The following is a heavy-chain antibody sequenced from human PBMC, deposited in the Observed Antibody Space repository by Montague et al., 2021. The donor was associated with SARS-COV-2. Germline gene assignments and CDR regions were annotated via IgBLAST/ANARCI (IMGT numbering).Heavy chain of an antibody. CDR3: ATLARGLFDHGMDV. D-gene: IGHD3-10*01. J-gene: IGHJ6*02. V-gene: IGHV3-48*03. CDR1: GFTFSRHE. Sequence: SLRLSCAAAGFTFSRHEVNWARQAPGKGLEWVSYITSDGGITYYADFVEGRFTISRDNAKNSLYLHMDSLRVGDTAVYYCATLARGLFDHGMDVWGQGTTVTVSS. CDR2: ITSDGGIT.